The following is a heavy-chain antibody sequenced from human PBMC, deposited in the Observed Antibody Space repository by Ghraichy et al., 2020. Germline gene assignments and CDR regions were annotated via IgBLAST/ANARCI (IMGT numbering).Heavy chain of an antibody. Sequence: SGPTLVKPTQTLTLTCTFSGFSLSTSGMCVSWIRQPPGKALEWLARIDWDDDKYYSTSLKTRLTISKDTSKNQVVLTMTNMDPVDTATYYCARLYGGFGELLFDYWGQGILVTVSS. V-gene: IGHV2-70*11. D-gene: IGHD3-10*01. CDR3: ARLYGGFGELLFDY. J-gene: IGHJ4*02. CDR1: GFSLSTSGMC. CDR2: IDWDDDK.